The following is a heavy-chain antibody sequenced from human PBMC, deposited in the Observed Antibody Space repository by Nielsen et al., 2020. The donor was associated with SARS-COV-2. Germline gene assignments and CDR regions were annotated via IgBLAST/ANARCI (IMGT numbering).Heavy chain of an antibody. Sequence: ASVKVSCKASGYTFTSYYMHWVRQAPAQGLEWMGIINPSGGSTSYAQKFQGRVTMTRDTSTSTVYMELSSLRSEDTAVYYCARDRRECSGGSCYSSYFDYWGQGTLVTVSS. D-gene: IGHD2-15*01. CDR3: ARDRRECSGGSCYSSYFDY. V-gene: IGHV1-46*01. CDR1: GYTFTSYY. CDR2: INPSGGST. J-gene: IGHJ4*02.